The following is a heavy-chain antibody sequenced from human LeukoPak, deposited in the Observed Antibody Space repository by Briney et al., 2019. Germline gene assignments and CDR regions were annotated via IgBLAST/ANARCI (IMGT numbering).Heavy chain of an antibody. CDR1: GGSFSGYY. V-gene: IGHV4-34*01. D-gene: IGHD2-2*01. CDR2: INHSGST. J-gene: IGHJ4*02. Sequence: SETLSLTCAVYGGSFSGYYWSWIRQPPGKGLEWIGEINHSGSTNYNPSLKNRVTISVDTSKNQFSLKLSSVTAADTAVYYCARRDLVPVALEYYFDYWGQGTLVTVSS. CDR3: ARRDLVPVALEYYFDY.